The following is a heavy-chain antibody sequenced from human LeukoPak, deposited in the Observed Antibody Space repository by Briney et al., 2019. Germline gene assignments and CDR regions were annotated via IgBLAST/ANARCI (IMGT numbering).Heavy chain of an antibody. CDR1: GYTFTSYA. CDR3: ARERQEMATIPFLDY. D-gene: IGHD5-24*01. V-gene: IGHV1-3*01. Sequence: ASVKVSCKASGYTFTSYAMHWVRQAPGQRLEWMGWINAGNGNIKYSQKFQGRVTITRDTSASTAYMELSSLRSEDTAVYYCARERQEMATIPFLDYWGQGTLVTVSS. J-gene: IGHJ4*02. CDR2: INAGNGNI.